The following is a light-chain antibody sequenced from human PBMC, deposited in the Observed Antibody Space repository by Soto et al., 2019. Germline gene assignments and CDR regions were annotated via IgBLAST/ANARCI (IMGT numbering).Light chain of an antibody. Sequence: EVVLTQTTGTLSLSPGERATLSCRASQSVSSSYLAWYQQKPGQAPRLLIYGASTRATGIPARFSGSGSGTEFTLTISSLQSEDFAVYYCQQYNNWPPITFGQGTLLEIK. CDR3: QQYNNWPPIT. CDR2: GAS. V-gene: IGKV3-15*01. CDR1: QSVSSSY. J-gene: IGKJ5*01.